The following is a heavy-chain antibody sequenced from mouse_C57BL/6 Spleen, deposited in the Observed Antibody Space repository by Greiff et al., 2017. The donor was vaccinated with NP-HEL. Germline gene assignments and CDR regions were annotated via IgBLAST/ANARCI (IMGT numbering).Heavy chain of an antibody. D-gene: IGHD2-5*01. CDR2: IYPGNSDT. CDR3: TRSGYSNYDYAMDY. V-gene: IGHV1-5*01. J-gene: IGHJ4*01. Sequence: VQLQQSGTVLARPGASVKMSCKTSGYTFTSYWMHWVKQRPGQGLEWIGAIYPGNSDTSYNQKFKGKAKLTAVTSASTAYMELSSLTNEDSAVYNCTRSGYSNYDYAMDYWGQGTSVTVSS. CDR1: GYTFTSYW.